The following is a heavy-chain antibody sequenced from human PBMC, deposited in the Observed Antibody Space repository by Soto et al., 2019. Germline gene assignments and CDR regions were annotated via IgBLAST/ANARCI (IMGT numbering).Heavy chain of an antibody. CDR3: ARELKWLRLFDY. D-gene: IGHD5-12*01. Sequence: GGSLRLSCAASGFTFSSYSMNWVRQAPGKGLEWVSYISSSSTIYYADSVKGRFTISRDNAKNSLYLQMNSLRDEDTAVYYCARELKWLRLFDYWGQGTLVTVSS. CDR2: ISSSSTI. CDR1: GFTFSSYS. J-gene: IGHJ4*02. V-gene: IGHV3-48*02.